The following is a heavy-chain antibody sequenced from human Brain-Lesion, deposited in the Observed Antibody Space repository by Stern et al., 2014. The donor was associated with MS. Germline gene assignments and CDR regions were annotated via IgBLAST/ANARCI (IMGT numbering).Heavy chain of an antibody. J-gene: IGHJ4*02. CDR3: ARAVRNQLLSEY. V-gene: IGHV1-8*01. CDR2: MNPYSGNT. CDR1: GYTFSSYD. Sequence: VQLLQSGAEVKKPGASVKVSCKASGYTFSSYDITWVRQASGHGLAWMGWMNPYSGNTGYAQKFKGRVSMTSDPSISTVYMELTSLTSDDTAVYFCARAVRNQLLSEYWGQGTLVTVSS. D-gene: IGHD2-2*01.